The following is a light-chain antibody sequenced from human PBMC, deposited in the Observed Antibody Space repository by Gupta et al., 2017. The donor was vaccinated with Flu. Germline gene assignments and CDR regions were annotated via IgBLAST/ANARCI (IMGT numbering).Light chain of an antibody. Sequence: SCTISCTGTSSDVGSYNYVSWYQQRPGKAPKFIIYDVSRRPSGVPDRFSASKSGNAASLTISGLQAEDEAVYYCCSDAGSDYGVFGGGTQLTVL. CDR3: CSDAGSDYGV. CDR1: SSDVGSYNY. J-gene: IGLJ3*02. V-gene: IGLV2-11*03. CDR2: DVS.